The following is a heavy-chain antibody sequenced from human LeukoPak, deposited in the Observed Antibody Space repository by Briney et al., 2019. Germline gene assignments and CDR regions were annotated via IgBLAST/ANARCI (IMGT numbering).Heavy chain of an antibody. Sequence: GGSLRLSCAASGFTFTTYWMHWVRQAPGKGLMWVSHINSDGSITSYADSVKGRFTISRDNAKNTLYLQMNSLRAEDTAVYYCARDAVDTANAVWGQGTTVTVSS. V-gene: IGHV3-74*01. D-gene: IGHD5-18*01. CDR2: INSDGSIT. CDR1: GFTFTTYW. CDR3: ARDAVDTANAV. J-gene: IGHJ6*02.